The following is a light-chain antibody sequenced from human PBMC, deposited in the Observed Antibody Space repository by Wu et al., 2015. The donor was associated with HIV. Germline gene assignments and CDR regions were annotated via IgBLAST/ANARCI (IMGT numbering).Light chain of an antibody. V-gene: IGKV3-11*01. CDR2: ETS. J-gene: IGKJ5*01. Sequence: EIVLTQSPATLPLSPGERATLSCWASQTITSDLAWYQQKPGRSPRLLIYETSNRVTGIPARFSGSGSGTDFTLTISSLEPEDFAIYYCQQTTSWPLTFGQGTRLEI. CDR3: QQTTSWPLT. CDR1: QTITSD.